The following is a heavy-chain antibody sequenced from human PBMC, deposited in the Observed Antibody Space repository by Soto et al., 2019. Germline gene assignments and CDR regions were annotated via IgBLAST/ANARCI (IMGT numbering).Heavy chain of an antibody. J-gene: IGHJ4*02. CDR3: AKAITMIVVPISH. Sequence: GGSLRLSCAASGFTFSSYAMSWVRQAPGKGLEWVSAISGSGGSTYYADSVKGRFTISRDNSKNTLYLQMNSLRAEDSAVYYCAKAITMIVVPISHWGQGTLVTVSS. V-gene: IGHV3-23*01. CDR1: GFTFSSYA. CDR2: ISGSGGST. D-gene: IGHD3-22*01.